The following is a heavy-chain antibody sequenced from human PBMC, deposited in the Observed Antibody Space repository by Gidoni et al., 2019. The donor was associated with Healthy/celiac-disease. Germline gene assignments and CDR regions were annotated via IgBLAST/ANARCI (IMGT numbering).Heavy chain of an antibody. V-gene: IGHV3-23*01. J-gene: IGHJ3*02. CDR2: ISGSGGST. CDR3: AKVLTMIVVVTYWSAFDI. Sequence: EVQLLESGGGLVQPGGSLRLSCAASGFTFSSYAMSWVRQAPGKGLEWVSAISGSGGSTYYADSVKGRFTISRDNSKNTLYLQMNSLRAEDTAVYYCAKVLTMIVVVTYWSAFDIWGQGTMVTVSS. D-gene: IGHD3-22*01. CDR1: GFTFSSYA.